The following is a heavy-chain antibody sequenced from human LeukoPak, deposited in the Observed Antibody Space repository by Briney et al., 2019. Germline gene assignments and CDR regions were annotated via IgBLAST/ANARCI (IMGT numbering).Heavy chain of an antibody. V-gene: IGHV3-7*03. CDR3: ARDNPRHAWFDP. J-gene: IGHJ5*02. CDR1: GFTFSGYW. CDR2: IKQDGSQK. Sequence: GGSLRLSCAASGFTFSGYWMTWVRQAPGKGLEWVANIKQDGSQKYYVDSLKGRFTISRDNSKNTLYLQMNSLRAEDTAVYYCARDNPRHAWFDPWGQGTLVTSPQ.